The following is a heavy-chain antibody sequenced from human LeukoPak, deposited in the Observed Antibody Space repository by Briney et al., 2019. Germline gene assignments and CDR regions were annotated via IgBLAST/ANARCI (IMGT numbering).Heavy chain of an antibody. CDR3: ARVPLAVVDTAMVGDY. D-gene: IGHD5-18*01. V-gene: IGHV3-48*03. Sequence: GGSLRLSCAASGFTFSSYEMNWVRQAPGKGLEWVSYISSSGSTIYHADSVKGRFTISRDNAKNSLYLQMNSLRAEDTAVYYCARVPLAVVDTAMVGDYWGQGTLVTVSS. J-gene: IGHJ4*02. CDR1: GFTFSSYE. CDR2: ISSSGSTI.